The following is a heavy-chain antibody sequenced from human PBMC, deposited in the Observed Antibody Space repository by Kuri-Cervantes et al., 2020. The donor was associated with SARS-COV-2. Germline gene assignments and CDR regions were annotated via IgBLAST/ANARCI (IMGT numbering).Heavy chain of an antibody. V-gene: IGHV4-59*08. CDR3: ARTLRESMAYSSDY. CDR2: TFYTGDT. J-gene: IGHJ4*02. D-gene: IGHD4-11*01. Sequence: SETLSLTCTVSGGSTTNYYWSWIRQPPGKGLEWIGCTFYTGDTRYNPSLKSRLTISLDTSKNQFSLKVSSVTAADTAIYYCARTLRESMAYSSDYWGQGSLVTVSS. CDR1: GGSTTNYY.